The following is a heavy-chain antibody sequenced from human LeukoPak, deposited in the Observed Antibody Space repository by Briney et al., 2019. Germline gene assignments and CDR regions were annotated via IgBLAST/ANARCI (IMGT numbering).Heavy chain of an antibody. V-gene: IGHV4-59*12. CDR1: GGSISSYY. CDR2: IYYSGST. D-gene: IGHD5-18*01. CDR3: ARGAWIPEY. J-gene: IGHJ4*02. Sequence: SETLSLTCTVSGGSISSYYWSWIRQPPGKGLEWIGYIYYSGSTNYNPSLKSRVTISVDTSKNQFSLKLSSVTAADTAVYYCARGAWIPEYWGQGALVTVSS.